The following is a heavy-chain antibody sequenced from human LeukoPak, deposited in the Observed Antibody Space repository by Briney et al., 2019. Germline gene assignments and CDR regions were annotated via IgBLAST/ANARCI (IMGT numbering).Heavy chain of an antibody. D-gene: IGHD3-22*01. CDR1: GGSISSYY. J-gene: IGHJ4*02. CDR2: IYYSGST. CDR3: ARHGVPYYYDSSGYPDY. V-gene: IGHV4-39*01. Sequence: SETLSLTCTVSGGSISSYYWGWIRQPPGKGLEWIGSIYYSGSTYYNPSLKSRVTISVDTSKNQFSLKLSSVTAADTAVYYCARHGVPYYYDSSGYPDYWGQGTLVTVSS.